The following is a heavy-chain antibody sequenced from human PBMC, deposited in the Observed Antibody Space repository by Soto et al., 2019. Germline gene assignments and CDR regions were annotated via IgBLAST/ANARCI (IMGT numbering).Heavy chain of an antibody. V-gene: IGHV1-69*18. CDR2: IIPIFGTA. CDR3: ARAYCGGDCYSDYYYCMDV. D-gene: IGHD2-21*02. J-gene: IGHJ6*02. CDR1: GDTFSNYA. Sequence: QVQLVQSGAEVKKPGSSVKVSCKASGDTFSNYAIGWVRQAPGHGLEWMGSIIPIFGTANYAQKFQGRVTITADESTSTAYIELSSLRSEDTVVNYCARAYCGGDCYSDYYYCMDVWGQGTTVTVSS.